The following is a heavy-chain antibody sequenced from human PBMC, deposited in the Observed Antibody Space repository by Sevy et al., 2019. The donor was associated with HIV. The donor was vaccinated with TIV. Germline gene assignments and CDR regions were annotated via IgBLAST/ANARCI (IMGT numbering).Heavy chain of an antibody. V-gene: IGHV4-39*01. Sequence: SETLSLTCSVSGGSISNSSYLWAWIRQSPGMRLEWIGSVFHTGQTFFSPSLKSRLTFSLDTSKNKFSLRLTSVTAADTAVYYWARPQDRGFSAGWPRAGDVFDIWGQGTTVTVSS. CDR3: ARPQDRGFSAGWPRAGDVFDI. CDR2: VFHTGQT. CDR1: GGSISNSSYL. J-gene: IGHJ3*02. D-gene: IGHD6-19*01.